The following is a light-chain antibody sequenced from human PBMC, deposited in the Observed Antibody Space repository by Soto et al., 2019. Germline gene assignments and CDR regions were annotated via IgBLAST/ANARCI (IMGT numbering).Light chain of an antibody. J-gene: IGKJ4*01. CDR1: QSISSY. CDR2: AAS. CDR3: HQASSFPLS. Sequence: DIQMTQSPSSLSASVGDRVTITCRASQSISSYLNWYQQKPGKAPKLLIYAASSLETGVPSRFSGSGSGTDFTLTITNLQPEDFTTYYCHQASSFPLSFGGGTKVDI. V-gene: IGKV1-39*01.